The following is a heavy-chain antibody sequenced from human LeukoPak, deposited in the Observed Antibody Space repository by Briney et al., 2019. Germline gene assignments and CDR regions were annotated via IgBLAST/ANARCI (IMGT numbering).Heavy chain of an antibody. CDR3: ARGRWLQARGPSFDY. CDR1: GFTVDDYD. D-gene: IGHD5-24*01. Sequence: PGGSLRLSCAASGFTVDDYDMHWVRQAPGKGLEWVSGISRNSGSIGYADSVKGRFTISRDNAKNSLYLQMNSLRAEDTAVYYCARGRWLQARGPSFDYWGQGTLVTVSS. J-gene: IGHJ4*02. CDR2: ISRNSGSI. V-gene: IGHV3-9*01.